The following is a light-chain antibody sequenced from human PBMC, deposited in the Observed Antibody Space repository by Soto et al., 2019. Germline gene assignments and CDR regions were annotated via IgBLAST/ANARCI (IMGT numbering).Light chain of an antibody. V-gene: IGLV3-1*01. CDR2: QDS. CDR3: QARDSSTVV. CDR1: KLGDKY. Sequence: SYELTQPPSVSVSPGQTASITCSGDKLGDKYACWYQQKPGQSPVLVIYQDSKRPSGIPERFSGSNSRNTATLTISGTQAMDEADYYCQARDSSTVVFGGGTKVTVL. J-gene: IGLJ2*01.